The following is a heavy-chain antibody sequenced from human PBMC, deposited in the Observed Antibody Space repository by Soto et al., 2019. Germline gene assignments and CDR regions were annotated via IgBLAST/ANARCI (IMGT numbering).Heavy chain of an antibody. D-gene: IGHD6-19*01. Sequence: GGSLRLSCAASGFTFSSYGMHWVRQAPGKGLEWVAVIWYDGSNKYYADSVKGRFTISRDNSKNTLYLQMNSLRAEDTAVYYCARDLSGIAVAGVFDYWGQGTLVTVSS. J-gene: IGHJ4*02. V-gene: IGHV3-33*01. CDR3: ARDLSGIAVAGVFDY. CDR2: IWYDGSNK. CDR1: GFTFSSYG.